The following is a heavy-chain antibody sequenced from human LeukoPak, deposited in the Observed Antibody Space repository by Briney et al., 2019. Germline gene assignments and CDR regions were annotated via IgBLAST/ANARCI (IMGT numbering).Heavy chain of an antibody. CDR2: ISGSGGST. V-gene: IGHV3-23*01. CDR3: AKIPLPSIAVAGTVDY. CDR1: GFTFSSYA. D-gene: IGHD6-19*01. Sequence: GGSLRLSCAASGFTFSSYAMSWVRQAPGKGLEWVSAISGSGGSTYYADSVKGRFTISRDNSKNTLYLQMNSLRAEDTAVYYCAKIPLPSIAVAGTVDYWGQGTLVTVSS. J-gene: IGHJ4*02.